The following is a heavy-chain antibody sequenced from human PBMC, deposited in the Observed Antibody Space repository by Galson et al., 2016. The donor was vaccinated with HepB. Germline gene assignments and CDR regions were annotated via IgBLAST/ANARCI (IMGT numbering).Heavy chain of an antibody. V-gene: IGHV3-30-3*01. CDR1: GFAFSDYP. J-gene: IGHJ4*02. CDR3: ARDPGGDRFDY. Sequence: SLRLSCAASGFAFSDYPMHWVRQAPGKGLEWVAVVSYDGSNKDYADSVKGRFTISRDNSKNTLYLQMNSLRAEDTAVYYCARDPGGDRFDYWGQGTLVTVSS. CDR2: VSYDGSNK. D-gene: IGHD3-16*01.